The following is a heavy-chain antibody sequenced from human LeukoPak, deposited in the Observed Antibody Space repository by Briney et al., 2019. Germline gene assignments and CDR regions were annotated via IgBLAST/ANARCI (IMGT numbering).Heavy chain of an antibody. CDR1: GFTLSSYW. CDR2: INEDGSTI. V-gene: IGHV3-74*01. CDR3: VKDFVGADEF. D-gene: IGHD1-26*01. J-gene: IGHJ4*02. Sequence: PGGSLRLSCAASGFTLSSYWVHWVRQAPGKGLVWVSRINEDGSTINYADSVRGRFTISRDIAKNTLYLQMNSLRPEDTAVYYCVKDFVGADEFWGQGTLVTVSS.